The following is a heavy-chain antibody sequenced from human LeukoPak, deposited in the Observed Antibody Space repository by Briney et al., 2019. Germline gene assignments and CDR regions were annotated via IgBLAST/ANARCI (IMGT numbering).Heavy chain of an antibody. CDR1: GGTFSSYA. J-gene: IGHJ4*02. D-gene: IGHD5-24*01. V-gene: IGHV1-69*13. CDR2: IIPIFGTA. CDR3: ARDGGDGYNYLDY. Sequence: SVKVSCKASGGTFSSYAISWVRQAPGQGLEWMGGIIPIFGTANYAQKFQGRVTITADESTSTAYMELSSLRSEDTAVYYCARDGGDGYNYLDYWGQGTLVTVSS.